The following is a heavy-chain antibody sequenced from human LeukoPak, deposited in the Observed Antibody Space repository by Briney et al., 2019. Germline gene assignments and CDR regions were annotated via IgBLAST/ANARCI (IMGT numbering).Heavy chain of an antibody. V-gene: IGHV3-11*01. CDR2: ITSSRGTI. J-gene: IGHJ6*03. CDR1: GFTFSDYY. D-gene: IGHD6-13*01. CDR3: ARSLPAYSTEYYYYYMDG. Sequence: GGSLRLSCAASGFTFSDYYMSWIRQTPGKGLECVSYITSSRGTIYSADSVKGRFTISRDNAKNSLYLQMNSLRAEDTAGYYCARSLPAYSTEYYYYYMDGWGKGTSVTVSS.